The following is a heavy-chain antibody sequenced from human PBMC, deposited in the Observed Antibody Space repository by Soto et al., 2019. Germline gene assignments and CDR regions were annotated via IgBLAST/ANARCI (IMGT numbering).Heavy chain of an antibody. CDR1: GYTFTGYY. D-gene: IGHD5-18*01. V-gene: IGHV1-2*04. Sequence: SVKESCKASGYTFTGYYMHWVRQAPGQGLEWMGWINPNSGGTDYAQKFQGWVTMTRDTSISTAYMELSRLRSDDTAVYYCARDGQLSYGMDVWGQGTTVTVSS. J-gene: IGHJ6*02. CDR2: INPNSGGT. CDR3: ARDGQLSYGMDV.